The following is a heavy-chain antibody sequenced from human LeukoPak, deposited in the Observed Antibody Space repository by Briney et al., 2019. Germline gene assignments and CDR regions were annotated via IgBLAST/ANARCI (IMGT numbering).Heavy chain of an antibody. CDR2: ISSSSSYI. V-gene: IGHV3-21*01. D-gene: IGHD2-15*01. Sequence: GGSLRLSCAASGFTFSSYSMNWVRQAPGTGLDWVSSISSSSSYIYYADSVKDRFTISRDNDKNSLYLQMNGLRAEDTAGYYCASYCSGGSCYYPWAFVIWGQGTMVTVSS. CDR3: ASYCSGGSCYYPWAFVI. J-gene: IGHJ3*02. CDR1: GFTFSSYS.